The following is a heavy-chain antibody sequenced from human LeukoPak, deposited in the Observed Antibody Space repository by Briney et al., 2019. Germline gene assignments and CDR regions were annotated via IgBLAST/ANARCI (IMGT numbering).Heavy chain of an antibody. D-gene: IGHD4-23*01. CDR1: GYTFTGYY. J-gene: IGHJ5*02. CDR3: ARVGGGNPNWFDP. CDR2: INPNSGGT. V-gene: IGHV1-2*02. Sequence: ASVKVSCKASGYTFTGYYMHWVRQAPGQGLEWMGWINPNSGGTNYAQKFQGRVTMTRNTSISTAYMELSRLRSDDTAVYYCARVGGGNPNWFDPWGQGTLVTVSS.